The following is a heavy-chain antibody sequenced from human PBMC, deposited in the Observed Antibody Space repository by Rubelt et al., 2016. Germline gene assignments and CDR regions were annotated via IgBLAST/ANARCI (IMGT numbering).Heavy chain of an antibody. CDR3: AKDELIWFGRPVDC. J-gene: IGHJ4*02. D-gene: IGHD3-10*01. CDR1: GFIFTNYA. V-gene: IGHV3-23*01. CDR2: ISGSDGRT. Sequence: PGGSLRLSCAASGFIFTNYAMSWVRQAPGKGLEWVSAISGSDGRTYYADSVKGRFTISRDNSKNILYLEMNSLSAEDTAVYYCAKDELIWFGRPVDCWGQGTLVTVSS.